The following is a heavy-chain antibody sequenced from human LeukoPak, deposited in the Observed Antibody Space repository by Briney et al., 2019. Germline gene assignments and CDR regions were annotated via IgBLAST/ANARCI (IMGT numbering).Heavy chain of an antibody. CDR1: GASISSDTYF. V-gene: IGHV4-61*02. CDR3: ARDYDCGGSCYSAP. CDR2: ISSTGRT. J-gene: IGHJ5*02. D-gene: IGHD2-15*01. Sequence: PSETLSLTCTVSGASISSDTYFWSWIRQPAGKGLEWIGRISSTGRTDYNPSLTSRVTISLDTSKNQFSLKLSSVTAADTAVYYCARDYDCGGSCYSAPWGQGTLVTVSS.